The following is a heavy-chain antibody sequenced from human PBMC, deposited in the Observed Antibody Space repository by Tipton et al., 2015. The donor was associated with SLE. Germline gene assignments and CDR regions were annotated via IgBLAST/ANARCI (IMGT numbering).Heavy chain of an antibody. CDR3: ARLLPPGYSRWDV. CDR1: GYNFRNYW. J-gene: IGHJ6*02. Sequence: QLVQSGAEVKQPGESLKISCKASGYNFRNYWIAWVRQMPGKGLEWMGIIYPYDSDTRYNPSFQGQVTLSADKSITPAYLQWSSLKASDSAIYYCARLLPPGYSRWDVWGQRTTVSISS. D-gene: IGHD5-24*01. CDR2: IYPYDSDT. V-gene: IGHV5-51*03.